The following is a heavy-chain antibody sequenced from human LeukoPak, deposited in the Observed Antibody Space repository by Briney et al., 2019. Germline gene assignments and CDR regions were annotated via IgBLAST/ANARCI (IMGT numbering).Heavy chain of an antibody. V-gene: IGHV4-59*08. Sequence: PSETLSLTCTVSGGSISSCYWSWIRQPPGKGLEWIGYIYYSGSTNYNPSLKSRVTISVDTSKNQFSLKLSSVTAADTAVYYCARRVWYDILTGYSLFDYWGQGTLVTVSS. CDR1: GGSISSCY. J-gene: IGHJ4*02. CDR3: ARRVWYDILTGYSLFDY. CDR2: IYYSGST. D-gene: IGHD3-9*01.